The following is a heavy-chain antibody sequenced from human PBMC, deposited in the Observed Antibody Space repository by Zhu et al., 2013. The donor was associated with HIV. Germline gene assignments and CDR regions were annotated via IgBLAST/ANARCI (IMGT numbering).Heavy chain of an antibody. CDR3: ARDNVDTAMDKGY. V-gene: IGHV1-69*08. CDR1: GGTFSSYT. CDR2: IIPILGIA. D-gene: IGHD5-18*01. J-gene: IGHJ4*02. Sequence: QVQLVQSGAEVKKPGSSVKVSCKASGGTFSSYTISWVRQAPGQGLEWMGRIIPILGIANYAQKFQGRVTITADKSTSTAYMELSSLRSEDTAVYYCARDNVDTAMDKGYWGQGTLVTVSS.